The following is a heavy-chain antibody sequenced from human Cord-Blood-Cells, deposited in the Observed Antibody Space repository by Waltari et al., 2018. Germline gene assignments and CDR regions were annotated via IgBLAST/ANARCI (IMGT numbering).Heavy chain of an antibody. D-gene: IGHD4-4*01. J-gene: IGHJ6*02. V-gene: IGHV5-51*01. CDR3: ARLNRPLQYYYYGMDV. CDR1: GYSFTSYW. Sequence: EVQLVQSGAEVKKPGESLKISCKGSGYSFTSYWIGWVRQMPGKGLEWMGIIYPGDSDTRDSPSFQGQVTISADKSISTAYLQWSSLKASDTAMYYCARLNRPLQYYYYGMDVWGQGTTVTVSS. CDR2: IYPGDSDT.